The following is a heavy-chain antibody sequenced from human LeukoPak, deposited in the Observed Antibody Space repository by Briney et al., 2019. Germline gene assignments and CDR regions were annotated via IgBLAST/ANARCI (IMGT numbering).Heavy chain of an antibody. CDR3: ARVYYYDSSGYYPQIYYFDY. CDR1: GYSFTSYY. CDR2: INPNSGGT. D-gene: IGHD3-22*01. Sequence: ASVKVSCKASGYSFTSYYMHWVRQAPGQGLEWMGWINPNSGGTNYAQKFQGRVTMTRDTSISTAYMELSRLRSDDTAVYYCARVYYYDSSGYYPQIYYFDYWGQGTLVTVSS. V-gene: IGHV1-2*02. J-gene: IGHJ4*02.